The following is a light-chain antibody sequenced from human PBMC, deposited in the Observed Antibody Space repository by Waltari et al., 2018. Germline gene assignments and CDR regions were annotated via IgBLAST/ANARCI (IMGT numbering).Light chain of an antibody. J-gene: IGLJ1*01. CDR2: YDR. V-gene: IGLV3-21*04. Sequence: SYVVTQPPSVSVAPGETATITCGGDNIGTYSVHWYQQKAGQAPVLVNFYDRDRPSGFPDRFTGSNSGNTATLTISRVDAGDDARYYCHVWHPHVDPGVFGTGTEVTVL. CDR3: HVWHPHVDPGV. CDR1: NIGTYS.